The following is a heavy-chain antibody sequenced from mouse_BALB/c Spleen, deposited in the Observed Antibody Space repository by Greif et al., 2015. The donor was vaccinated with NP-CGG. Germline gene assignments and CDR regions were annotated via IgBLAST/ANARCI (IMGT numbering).Heavy chain of an antibody. J-gene: IGHJ4*01. D-gene: IGHD1-2*01. CDR2: ILPGSGST. V-gene: IGHV1-9*01. CDR1: GYTFSSYW. CDR3: ARWTTAFYAMDY. Sequence: QVQLQQSGAELMKPGASVKISCKATGYTFSSYWIEWVKQRPGHGLEWIGEILPGSGSTNYNEKFKGKATFTADTSSNTAYMQLSSLTSEDSAVYYCARWTTAFYAMDYWGQGTSVTVSS.